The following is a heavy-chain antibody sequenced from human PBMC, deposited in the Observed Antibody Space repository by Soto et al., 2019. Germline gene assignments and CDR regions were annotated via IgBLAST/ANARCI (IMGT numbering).Heavy chain of an antibody. D-gene: IGHD2-21*02. CDR3: ARSIVVVTALDY. V-gene: IGHV3-33*01. Sequence: PGGSRRLSCAASGFIFSSYGMHWVRQTPGKGLEWVAVIWYDGSNEYYADSVKGRFTISRDNSKNTLYLQMNSLRAEDTAVYYCARSIVVVTALDYWGQGTLVTVSS. CDR2: IWYDGSNE. CDR1: GFIFSSYG. J-gene: IGHJ4*02.